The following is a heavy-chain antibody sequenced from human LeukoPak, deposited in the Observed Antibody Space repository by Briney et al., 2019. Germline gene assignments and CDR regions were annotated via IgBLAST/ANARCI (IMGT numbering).Heavy chain of an antibody. D-gene: IGHD2-21*02. Sequence: SETLSLTCAVYGGSFSGYYWSWIRQPPGKGLEWIGEINHSGSTNYNPSLKSRVTISVDTSKNQFSLKLSFVTAADTAVYYCARDIVVVTARWFDPWGQGTLVTVSS. V-gene: IGHV4-34*01. CDR2: INHSGST. CDR3: ARDIVVVTARWFDP. CDR1: GGSFSGYY. J-gene: IGHJ5*02.